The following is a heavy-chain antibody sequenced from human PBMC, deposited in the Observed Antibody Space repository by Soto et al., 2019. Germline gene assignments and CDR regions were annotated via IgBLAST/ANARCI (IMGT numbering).Heavy chain of an antibody. D-gene: IGHD3-3*01. CDR2: ISSSSSYI. J-gene: IGHJ5*02. CDR1: GFTFSSYS. CDR3: ARYDFWSGYNWFDP. V-gene: IGHV3-21*01. Sequence: GGSLRLSCAASGFTFSSYSMNWVRQAPGKGLEWVSSISSSSSYIYYADSVKGRFTISRDNAKNSLYLQMSSLRAEDTAVYYCARYDFWSGYNWFDPWGQGTLVTVSS.